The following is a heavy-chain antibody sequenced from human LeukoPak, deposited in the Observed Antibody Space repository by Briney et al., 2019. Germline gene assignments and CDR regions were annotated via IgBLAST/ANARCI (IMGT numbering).Heavy chain of an antibody. Sequence: KPSETLSLTCTVSGGSIGTTNYYWGWLRQPPGKGLEWIGSIYYSETTYDNPSLESRVTISIETSKNQFSLKLSSMTAADTAVYYCARQRADYFYYYVDVWGKGTTVTVS. CDR1: GGSIGTTNYY. CDR2: IYYSETT. V-gene: IGHV4-39*01. D-gene: IGHD3-9*01. CDR3: ARQRADYFYYYVDV. J-gene: IGHJ6*03.